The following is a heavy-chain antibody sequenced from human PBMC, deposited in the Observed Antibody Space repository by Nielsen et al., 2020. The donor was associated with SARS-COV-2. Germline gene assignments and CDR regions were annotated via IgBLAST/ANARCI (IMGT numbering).Heavy chain of an antibody. D-gene: IGHD2-15*01. V-gene: IGHV1-69*04. CDR1: GGTFSSYA. CDR2: IIPILGIA. Sequence: SVKVSCKSSGGTFSSYAISWVRQAPGQGLEWMGRIIPILGIANYAQKFQGRVTITADKSTSTAYMELSSLRSEDTAVYYCAREGCSGGSCPMDVWGQGTTVTVSS. CDR3: AREGCSGGSCPMDV. J-gene: IGHJ6*02.